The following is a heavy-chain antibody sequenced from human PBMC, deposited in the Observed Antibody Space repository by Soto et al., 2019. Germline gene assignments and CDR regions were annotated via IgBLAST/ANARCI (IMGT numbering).Heavy chain of an antibody. Sequence: QVQLVQSGAEVKKPGSSVKVSCKASGGTFSSYAISWVRQAPGQGLEWMGGIIPLCGTANYAQKFQGRVTSTADESTSTDYMELSRLRSEETAVYYCARGRVLEWLPNGFDHWGQGTMVTVSS. D-gene: IGHD3-3*01. CDR2: IIPLCGTA. J-gene: IGHJ5*02. CDR1: GGTFSSYA. CDR3: ARGRVLEWLPNGFDH. V-gene: IGHV1-69*12.